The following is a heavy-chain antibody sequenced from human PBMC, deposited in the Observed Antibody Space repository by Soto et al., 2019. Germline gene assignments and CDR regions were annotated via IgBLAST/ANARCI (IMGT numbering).Heavy chain of an antibody. CDR2: ISWNSGSI. J-gene: IGHJ6*04. D-gene: IGHD3-10*01. CDR3: AKDFGEVLGAGDV. Sequence: GGSLRLSCAASGFTFDDYVMHWVRQAPGKGLEWVSGISWNSGSIGYADSVKGRFTISRDNAKNSLYLQMNSLRAEDTALYYCAKDFGEVLGAGDVWGKGTTVTVSS. CDR1: GFTFDDYV. V-gene: IGHV3-9*01.